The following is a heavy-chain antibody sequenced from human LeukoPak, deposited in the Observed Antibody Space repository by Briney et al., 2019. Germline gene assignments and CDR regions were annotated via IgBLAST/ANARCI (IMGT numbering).Heavy chain of an antibody. V-gene: IGHV3-30*02. CDR2: IRYDGSNK. D-gene: IGHD2-8*01. Sequence: PGGSLRLSCAASGFTFSSYGMHWVRQAPGKGLEWEAFIRYDGSNKYYADSVKGRFTISRDNSKNTLYLQMNSLRAEDTAVYYCAKDKGTNGVRPSPDFDYWGQGTLVTVSS. CDR1: GFTFSSYG. CDR3: AKDKGTNGVRPSPDFDY. J-gene: IGHJ4*02.